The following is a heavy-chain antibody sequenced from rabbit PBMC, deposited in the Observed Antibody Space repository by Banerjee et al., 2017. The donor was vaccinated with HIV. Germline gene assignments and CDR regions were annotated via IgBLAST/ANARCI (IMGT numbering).Heavy chain of an antibody. J-gene: IGHJ4*01. Sequence: QEQLEESGGDLVKPEGSLTLTCTASGFSFSSSYYMCWVRQAPGKGLEWIACIYAGSSGSTYYASWAKGRFTISKTSSTTVTLQLTSLIAADTAIYFCARTVGNNGDGDAYFRLWGPGTLVTVS. D-gene: IGHD2-1*01. CDR1: GFSFSSSYY. V-gene: IGHV1S45*01. CDR2: IYAGSSGST. CDR3: ARTVGNNGDGDAYFRL.